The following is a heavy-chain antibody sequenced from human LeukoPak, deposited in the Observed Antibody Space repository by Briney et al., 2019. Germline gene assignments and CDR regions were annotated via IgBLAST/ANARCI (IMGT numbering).Heavy chain of an antibody. CDR3: ARDPYYDILTGYSLYGMDV. V-gene: IGHV3-30*03. D-gene: IGHD3-9*01. CDR2: ISYDGINK. J-gene: IGHJ6*04. Sequence: GGSLRLSCAASGFTFSNYGMHWVRQAPGKGLEWVAVISYDGINKYYADSVKGRFTISRDNSKNTLYLQMNSLRAEDTAVYYCARDPYYDILTGYSLYGMDVWGEGTTVTVSS. CDR1: GFTFSNYG.